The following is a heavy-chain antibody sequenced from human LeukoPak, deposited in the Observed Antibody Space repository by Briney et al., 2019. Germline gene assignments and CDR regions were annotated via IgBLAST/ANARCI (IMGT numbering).Heavy chain of an antibody. J-gene: IGHJ5*02. D-gene: IGHD3-9*01. Sequence: GASVKVSCKASGYTFTSYGISWVRQAPGQGLEWMGWISAYNGNTNYAQKLQGRVTMTTDTSTITAYMQLRSLTSDDTAVYYCASTYYDILTRDPKNNWFDPWGQGTLVTVSS. CDR1: GYTFTSYG. CDR3: ASTYYDILTRDPKNNWFDP. CDR2: ISAYNGNT. V-gene: IGHV1-18*01.